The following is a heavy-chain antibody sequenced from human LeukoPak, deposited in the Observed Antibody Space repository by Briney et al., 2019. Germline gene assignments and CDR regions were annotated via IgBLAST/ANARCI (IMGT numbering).Heavy chain of an antibody. CDR3: ARLGGYSYGYGFDY. D-gene: IGHD5-18*01. J-gene: IGHJ4*02. CDR1: GFTFSSYS. CDR2: ISSSSSTI. Sequence: PGGSLRLSCAASGFTFSSYSMNWVRQAPGKGLEWISYISSSSSTIYYADSVKGRFTISRDNAKNSLYLQMNSLRAEDTAVYYCARLGGYSYGYGFDYWGQGTLVTVSS. V-gene: IGHV3-48*04.